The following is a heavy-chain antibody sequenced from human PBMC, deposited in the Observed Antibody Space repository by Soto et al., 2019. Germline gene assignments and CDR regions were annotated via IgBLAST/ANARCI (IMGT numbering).Heavy chain of an antibody. CDR3: ARDRASAAYYYYGMDV. J-gene: IGHJ6*02. D-gene: IGHD2-15*01. V-gene: IGHV4-31*03. Sequence: QVQLQESGPGLVKPSQTLSLTCTVSGGSISSGGYYWSWIRQHPAKGLEWIGYIYYSGSTYYNPSLKSRVTILVDTSKNQFSLKLSSVTAADTAVYYCARDRASAAYYYYGMDVWGQGTTVTVSS. CDR2: IYYSGST. CDR1: GGSISSGGYY.